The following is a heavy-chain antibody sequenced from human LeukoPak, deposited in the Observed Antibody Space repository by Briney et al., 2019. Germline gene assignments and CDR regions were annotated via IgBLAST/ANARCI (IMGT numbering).Heavy chain of an antibody. V-gene: IGHV3-74*01. J-gene: IGHJ4*02. CDR1: GFISSSYW. Sequence: GGSPRLSCAASGFISSSYWMHSVRHPPGKGLVYIACINTDGFSTSYADSVKGRFTISRDNAKNTLYLQMNSLRAEDTAVYYCARDAVYSSSWQYYWGQGTLVTVSS. D-gene: IGHD6-13*01. CDR2: INTDGFST. CDR3: ARDAVYSSSWQYY.